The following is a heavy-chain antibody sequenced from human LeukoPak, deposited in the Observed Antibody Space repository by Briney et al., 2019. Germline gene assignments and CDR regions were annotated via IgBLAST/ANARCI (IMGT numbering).Heavy chain of an antibody. D-gene: IGHD3-10*01. CDR3: ARDLISYYYGSGSYYKGRRSFDY. J-gene: IGHJ4*02. CDR2: ISYDGSNK. CDR1: GFTFSSYA. Sequence: AGGSLRLSCAASGFTFSSYAMHWVRQAPGKGLEWVAVISYDGSNKYHADSVKGRFTISRDNSKNTLYLQMNSLRAEDTALYYCARDLISYYYGSGSYYKGRRSFDYWGQGTLVTVSS. V-gene: IGHV3-30-3*01.